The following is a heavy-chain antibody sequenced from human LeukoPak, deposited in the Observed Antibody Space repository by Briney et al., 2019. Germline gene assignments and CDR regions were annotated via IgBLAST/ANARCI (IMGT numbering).Heavy chain of an antibody. CDR3: AKDQYYYDSSEGLFDY. CDR2: IYYSGST. J-gene: IGHJ4*02. Sequence: GSLRLSCAASGFTFSSYSMNWVRQPPGKGLEWIGSIYYSGSTYYNPSLKSRVTISVDTSKNQFSLKLSSVTAADTAVYYCAKDQYYYDSSEGLFDYWGQGTLVTVSS. D-gene: IGHD3-22*01. V-gene: IGHV4-38-2*02. CDR1: GFTFSSYS.